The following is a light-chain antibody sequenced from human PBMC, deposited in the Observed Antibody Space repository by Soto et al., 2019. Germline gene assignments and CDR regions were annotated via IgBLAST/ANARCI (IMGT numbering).Light chain of an antibody. J-gene: IGKJ4*01. Sequence: DIVMTQSPDSLTVSLGERATINCKSSLSVFYSSNNQNYLAWYQHKPGQPPKLLIYWASTRESRVPDRFSGSGSGTDFTLTISSLQAEDVAVYYCQQYYTTLAPTFGGGTKVEIK. CDR2: WAS. CDR3: QQYYTTLAPT. V-gene: IGKV4-1*01. CDR1: LSVFYSSNNQNY.